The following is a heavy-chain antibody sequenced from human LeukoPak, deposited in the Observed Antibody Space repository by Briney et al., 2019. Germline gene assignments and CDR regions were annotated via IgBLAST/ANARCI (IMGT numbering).Heavy chain of an antibody. D-gene: IGHD2-8*01. CDR3: SRENGAFSPFGY. Sequence: SETLSLTCTVSGGSINSYYWSWIRQPPGKGLEWIGSIYYTGITDYNPSLKSRVTISVDTPKKQFSLKVSSVTAADTAVYYCSRENGAFSPFGYWGQGTLVTVLS. J-gene: IGHJ4*02. CDR1: GGSINSYY. CDR2: IYYTGIT. V-gene: IGHV4-59*12.